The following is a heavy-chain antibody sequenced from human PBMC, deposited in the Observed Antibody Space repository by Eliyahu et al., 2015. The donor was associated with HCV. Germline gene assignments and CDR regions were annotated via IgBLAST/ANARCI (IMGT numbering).Heavy chain of an antibody. CDR3: ARRPGILTYFDY. Sequence: QLQLQESGPGLVKPSETLSLTCTVSGDSISSSSYYWAWIRQPPGKGLEWIGNIYYSGTTYYNPSLKSRVTISVDTSKSQFSLKLSSVTAADTAVYYCARRPGILTYFDYWGQGTLVTVSS. CDR1: GDSISSSSYY. J-gene: IGHJ4*02. V-gene: IGHV4-39*01. D-gene: IGHD1-14*01. CDR2: IYYSGTT.